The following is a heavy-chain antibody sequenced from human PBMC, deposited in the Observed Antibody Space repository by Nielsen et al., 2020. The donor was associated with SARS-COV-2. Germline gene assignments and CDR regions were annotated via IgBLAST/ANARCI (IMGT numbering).Heavy chain of an antibody. Sequence: GESLKISCAASGFTFSSYSMNWVRQAPGKGLEWVSYISSSSSTIYYADSVKGRFTISRDNAKNSLYLQMNSLRAEDTAVYYCARDRIAAAGTGDYWGQGTLVTVSS. CDR3: ARDRIAAAGTGDY. D-gene: IGHD6-13*01. J-gene: IGHJ4*02. CDR1: GFTFSSYS. CDR2: ISSSSSTI. V-gene: IGHV3-48*04.